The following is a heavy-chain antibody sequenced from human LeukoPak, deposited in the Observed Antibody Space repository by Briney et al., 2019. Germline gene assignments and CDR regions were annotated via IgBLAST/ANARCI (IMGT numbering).Heavy chain of an antibody. J-gene: IGHJ4*02. CDR1: GGSISSSNW. CDR2: IYNSGST. V-gene: IGHV4-4*02. Sequence: SGTLSLTCAVSGGSISSSNWWSWVRQPPGKGLEWIGEIYNSGSTNYNPSLKSRVTISVDKSKNQFSLKLSSVTAADTAVYYCARDLSIAVAGTTNYWGQGTLVTVSS. CDR3: ARDLSIAVAGTTNY. D-gene: IGHD6-19*01.